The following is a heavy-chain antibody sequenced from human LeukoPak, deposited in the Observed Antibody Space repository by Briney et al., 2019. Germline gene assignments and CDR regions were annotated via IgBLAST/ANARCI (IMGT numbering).Heavy chain of an antibody. V-gene: IGHV3-48*03. CDR3: ARVHNWNGLDY. CDR2: ISSSGSTI. J-gene: IGHJ4*02. D-gene: IGHD1-1*01. CDR1: GFTFSSCE. Sequence: QTGGSLRLSCAASGFTFSSCEMNWVRQAPGKGLEWVSYISSSGSTIYYADSVKGRFTISRDNAKNSLYLQMNSLRAEDTAVYYCARVHNWNGLDYWGQGTLVTVSS.